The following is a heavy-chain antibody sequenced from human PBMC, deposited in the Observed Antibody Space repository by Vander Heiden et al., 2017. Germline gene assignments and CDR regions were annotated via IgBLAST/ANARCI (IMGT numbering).Heavy chain of an antibody. Sequence: QITLKESGPTLVKPTQTLTLTCTFSGFSLSTSGVGVGWIRQPPGKALEWLALIYWNDDKRYSQSLKSRLTITKDTSKNQVVLTMTNMDPVDTATYYCAHRGRGSSSWYQDYWGQGTLVTVSS. D-gene: IGHD6-13*01. V-gene: IGHV2-5*01. CDR3: AHRGRGSSSWYQDY. CDR2: IYWNDDK. J-gene: IGHJ4*02. CDR1: GFSLSTSGVG.